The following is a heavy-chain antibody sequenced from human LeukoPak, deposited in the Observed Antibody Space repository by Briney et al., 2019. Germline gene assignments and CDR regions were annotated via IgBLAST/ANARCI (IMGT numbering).Heavy chain of an antibody. Sequence: GGSLRLSCAASGFTFDDYAMHWVRQAPGKGLEWVSGISWNSGSIGYADSVKGRFTISRDNAKNSLYLQMNSLRAEDTALYYCAKYTKVVGYYYYYMDVWGKGTTVTVSS. CDR2: ISWNSGSI. V-gene: IGHV3-9*01. CDR3: AKYTKVVGYYYYYMDV. J-gene: IGHJ6*03. D-gene: IGHD2-15*01. CDR1: GFTFDDYA.